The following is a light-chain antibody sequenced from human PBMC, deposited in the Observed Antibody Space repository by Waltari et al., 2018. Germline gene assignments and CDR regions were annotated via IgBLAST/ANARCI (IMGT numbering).Light chain of an antibody. V-gene: IGKV1-5*03. CDR1: QSISSW. CDR3: REYNSYWT. CDR2: KAS. Sequence: DIQMTQSPSTLSASVRDRVIITCRASQSISSWLAWYQQKPGKAPTLLIYKASSLESGVPSRVSGSGSGPEVTLTVSRRQPDDVATYYCREYNSYWTFGQGTEVEIE. J-gene: IGKJ1*01.